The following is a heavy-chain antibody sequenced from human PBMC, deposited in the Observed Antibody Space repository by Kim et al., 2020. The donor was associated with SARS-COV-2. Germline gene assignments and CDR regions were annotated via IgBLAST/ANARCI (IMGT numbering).Heavy chain of an antibody. V-gene: IGHV3-9*01. D-gene: IGHD6-19*01. CDR3: AKDRGYSSGNVDY. Sequence: GYADSVKTRLTISGDNAKDSLYLQMNSLRAEDTALYYCAKDRGYSSGNVDYWGQGTLVTVSS. J-gene: IGHJ4*02.